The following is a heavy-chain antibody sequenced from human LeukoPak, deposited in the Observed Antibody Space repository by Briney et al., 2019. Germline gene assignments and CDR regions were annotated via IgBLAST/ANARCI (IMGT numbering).Heavy chain of an antibody. CDR3: ARHLDEYGSGSYEY. V-gene: IGHV4-39*01. D-gene: IGHD3-10*01. CDR2: IYKSGIK. CDR1: GGSIDTSYF. J-gene: IGHJ4*02. Sequence: PSETLSLTCTVSGGSIDTSYFWNWIRQPPGKGLEWIASIYKSGIKSYNPALRSRVAISVGTSRNQLSLKLYSVTAADTAVYYCARHLDEYGSGSYEYWGQGTLVTVSS.